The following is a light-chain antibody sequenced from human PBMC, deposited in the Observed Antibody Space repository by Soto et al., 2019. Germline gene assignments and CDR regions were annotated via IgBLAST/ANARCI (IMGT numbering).Light chain of an antibody. CDR2: LGS. CDR1: QSLLHSDSYNY. J-gene: IGKJ4*01. CDR3: MQALQTPLT. Sequence: DIVMTQSPLSLPVTPGEPASISCRSSQSLLHSDSYNYLDWYLQKPGQSAQFLFYLGSNRASGVPDRFSGSGSGTDFTLKISRVDAEDVGIYYCMQALQTPLTFGGGTKVEIK. V-gene: IGKV2-28*01.